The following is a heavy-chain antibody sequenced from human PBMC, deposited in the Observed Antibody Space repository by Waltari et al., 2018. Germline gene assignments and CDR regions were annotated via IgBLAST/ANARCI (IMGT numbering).Heavy chain of an antibody. V-gene: IGHV1-69*01. J-gene: IGHJ6*03. CDR1: RGTVSSNA. Sequence: QVQLVQSGAAVKKPGSSVKVSCKASRGTVSSNAISWVRQAPGQGLAWMGGIIPIFGTANYAQKFQGRVTITADESTSTAYMELSSLRSEDTAVYYCAQTTVTTPYYYYYYMDVWGKGTTVTVSS. D-gene: IGHD4-17*01. CDR3: AQTTVTTPYYYYYYMDV. CDR2: IIPIFGTA.